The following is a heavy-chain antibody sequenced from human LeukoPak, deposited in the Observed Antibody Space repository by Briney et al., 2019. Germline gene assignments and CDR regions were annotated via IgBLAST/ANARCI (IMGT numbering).Heavy chain of an antibody. J-gene: IGHJ4*02. Sequence: GGSLRLTCAACGFTFISNYMSWVRQAPGKGLEWVSIIYSGGSTYYTDSVRGRFIISRNISKNTLYLQMNILRAEDTAVYYCARVGDCGRASCYAIDYWGQGTLVTVSS. D-gene: IGHD2-2*01. CDR1: GFTFISNY. CDR3: ARVGDCGRASCYAIDY. V-gene: IGHV3-66*01. CDR2: IYSGGST.